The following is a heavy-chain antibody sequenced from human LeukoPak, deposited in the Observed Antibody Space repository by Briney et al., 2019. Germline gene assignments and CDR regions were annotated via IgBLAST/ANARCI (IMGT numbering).Heavy chain of an antibody. J-gene: IGHJ3*02. V-gene: IGHV4-59*01. CDR2: IYYSGST. CDR1: GGSINSYC. Sequence: SETLSLTCTVSGGSINSYCWSWIRQPAGKGLEWIGYIYYSGSTNYNPSLKSRVTISVDTSKNQFSLKLSSVTAADTAVYYCARGPVDLTGSDVFDIWGQGTMVTVSS. D-gene: IGHD3-9*01. CDR3: ARGPVDLTGSDVFDI.